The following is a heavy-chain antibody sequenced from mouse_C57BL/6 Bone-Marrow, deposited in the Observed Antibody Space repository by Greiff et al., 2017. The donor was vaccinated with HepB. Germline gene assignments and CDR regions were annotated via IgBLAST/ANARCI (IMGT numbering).Heavy chain of an antibody. CDR1: GFTFSDYG. D-gene: IGHD2-3*01. CDR2: ISNLAYSI. V-gene: IGHV5-15*01. Sequence: EVQGMESGGGLVQPGGSLKLSCAASGFTFSDYGMAWVRQAPRKGPEWVAFISNLAYSIYYADTVTGRFTISRENAKNTLYLEMSSLRSEDTAMYYCARDDGYLSYYAMDYWGQGTSVTVSS. CDR3: ARDDGYLSYYAMDY. J-gene: IGHJ4*01.